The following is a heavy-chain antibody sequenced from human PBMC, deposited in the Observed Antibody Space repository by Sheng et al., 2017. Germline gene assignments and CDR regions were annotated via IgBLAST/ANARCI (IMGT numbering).Heavy chain of an antibody. J-gene: IGHJ4*02. D-gene: IGHD2-15*01. Sequence: QVQLQQWGAGLLKPSETLSLTCAVYGGSFSGYYWSWIRQPPGKGLEWIGEINHSGSTNYNPSLKSRVTISVDTSKNQFSLKLSYVTAADTAVYYCARGHCSGGSCYSFDYWGQGTLVTVSS. CDR1: GGSFSGYY. V-gene: IGHV4-34*01. CDR2: INHSGST. CDR3: ARGHCSGGSCYSFDY.